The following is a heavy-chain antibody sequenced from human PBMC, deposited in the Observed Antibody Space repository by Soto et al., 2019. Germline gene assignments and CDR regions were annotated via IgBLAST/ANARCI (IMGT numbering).Heavy chain of an antibody. V-gene: IGHV3-30*02. D-gene: IGHD3-10*02. J-gene: IGHJ4*02. CDR1: GFIFSNYG. CDR3: AIVRVADSPLDH. Sequence: GGSLRLSCVGSGFIFSNYGMHWVRQAPGKGLEWVAFISYDGSDILYADSVKGRFTISRDNSKSTLFLHMNRPTAEDTAIYFCAIVRVADSPLDHWGQGTLVTVSS. CDR2: ISYDGSDI.